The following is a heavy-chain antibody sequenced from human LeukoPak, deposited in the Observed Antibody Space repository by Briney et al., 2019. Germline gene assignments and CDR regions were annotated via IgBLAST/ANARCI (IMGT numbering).Heavy chain of an antibody. J-gene: IGHJ3*02. CDR2: IYYSGNT. CDR3: ARGRGATTDAFDI. Sequence: SETLSLTCTVSVGSISSGCYYWSWIRQHPGKGXXXIGYIYYSGNTXYNXXXXXXVTISVDTSKNQFSLKLSSVTAADTAVYYCARGRGATTDAFDIWGQGTMVTVSS. CDR1: VGSISSGCYY. V-gene: IGHV4-31*03.